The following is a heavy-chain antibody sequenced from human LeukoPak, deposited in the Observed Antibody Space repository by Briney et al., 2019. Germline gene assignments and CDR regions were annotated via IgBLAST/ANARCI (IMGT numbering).Heavy chain of an antibody. D-gene: IGHD2-15*01. CDR2: IYYSGST. V-gene: IGHV4-59*01. CDR1: GGSISSYY. CDR3: ARTVLGYMDV. J-gene: IGHJ6*03. Sequence: SETLSLTCTVSGGSISSYYWSWIRQPPGKGLEWIGYIYYSGSTNYNPSLKSRVTISVDTSKNQFSLKLSSVTAADTAVYYCARTVLGYMDVWGKGTTVTVSS.